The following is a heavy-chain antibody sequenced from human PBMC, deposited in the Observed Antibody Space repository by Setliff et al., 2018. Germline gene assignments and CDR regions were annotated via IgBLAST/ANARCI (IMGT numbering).Heavy chain of an antibody. J-gene: IGHJ4*02. CDR2: IWYDGSNK. CDR3: ARQATDY. Sequence: GGSLRLSCAASGFTFSSFAMHWVRQAPGKGLEWVAVIWYDGSNKYYADSVKGRFTISRDNSKNTLYLQMNSLRAEDTALYYCARQATDYWGQGTLVTVSS. CDR1: GFTFSSFA. V-gene: IGHV3-33*01.